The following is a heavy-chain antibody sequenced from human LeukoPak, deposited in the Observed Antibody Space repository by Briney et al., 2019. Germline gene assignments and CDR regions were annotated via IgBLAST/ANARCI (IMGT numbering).Heavy chain of an antibody. CDR3: ARAASASGLDFDY. J-gene: IGHJ4*02. D-gene: IGHD6-13*01. Sequence: GASVKVSCKASGYTFTGYYIHWVRQAPGQGLEWMGWINPNSGGTNYAHKFQGRVTMTRDTSISTASMELTRLTSDDTAVYYCARAASASGLDFDYWGQGTLVTVSS. V-gene: IGHV1-2*02. CDR1: GYTFTGYY. CDR2: INPNSGGT.